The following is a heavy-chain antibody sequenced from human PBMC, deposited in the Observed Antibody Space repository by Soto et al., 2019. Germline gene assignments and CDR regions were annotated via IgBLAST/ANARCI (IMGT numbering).Heavy chain of an antibody. V-gene: IGHV4-34*01. J-gene: IGHJ6*02. Sequence: ETLSLTCSVYGGSFSGYYWSWIRQPPGKGLEWIGEINHSGSTNYNPSLKSRVTISVDTSKNQFSLKLSSVTAADTAVYYCARGFWDYYGSGSYYPSPTYYYYYGMDVWGQGTTVTVSS. CDR2: INHSGST. CDR3: ARGFWDYYGSGSYYPSPTYYYYYGMDV. CDR1: GGSFSGYY. D-gene: IGHD3-10*01.